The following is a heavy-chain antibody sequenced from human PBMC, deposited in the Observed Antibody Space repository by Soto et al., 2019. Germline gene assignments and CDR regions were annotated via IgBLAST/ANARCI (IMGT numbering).Heavy chain of an antibody. J-gene: IGHJ6*02. V-gene: IGHV3-74*01. CDR1: GLTLSSYW. CDR3: VRFSGMDV. Sequence: EVQLVESGGGLVQPGGSLRLSCAASGLTLSSYWMYWVRQTPGKGRGWVARIKNDAGDTSYAESVKGRVTISRDNAKNTLYLQMSSLSSEDTAVYYCVRFSGMDVWGQGTTVTVSS. CDR2: IKNDAGDT.